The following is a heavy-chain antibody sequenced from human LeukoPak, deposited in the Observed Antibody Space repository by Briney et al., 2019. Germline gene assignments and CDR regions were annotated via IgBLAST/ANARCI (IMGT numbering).Heavy chain of an antibody. V-gene: IGHV1-69*04. CDR2: IIPILGIA. Sequence: SVKVSCKASGYIFTAYYIHWLRQAPGQGLEWMGRIIPILGIANYAQKFQGRVTITADKSTSTAYMELSSLRSEDTAVYYCARAGKNTLEKYYCSGGSCYSSWFDPWGQGTLVTVSS. CDR1: GYIFTAYY. CDR3: ARAGKNTLEKYYCSGGSCYSSWFDP. J-gene: IGHJ5*02. D-gene: IGHD2-15*01.